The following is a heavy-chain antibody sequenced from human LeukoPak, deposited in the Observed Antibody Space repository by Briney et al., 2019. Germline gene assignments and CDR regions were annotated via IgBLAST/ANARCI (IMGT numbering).Heavy chain of an antibody. D-gene: IGHD6-13*01. CDR1: GYTFTSYG. Sequence: GASVKVSCKASGYTFTSYGISWVRQAPGQGLEWMGWISAYSGNTNYAQKLQGRVTMTTDTSTSTAYMELRSLRSDDTAVYYCATGERYSSSWYQDYYYGMDVWGQGTTVTVSS. CDR2: ISAYSGNT. J-gene: IGHJ6*02. CDR3: ATGERYSSSWYQDYYYGMDV. V-gene: IGHV1-18*01.